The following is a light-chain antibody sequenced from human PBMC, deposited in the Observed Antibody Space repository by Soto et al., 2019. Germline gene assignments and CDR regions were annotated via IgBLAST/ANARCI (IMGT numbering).Light chain of an antibody. Sequence: DIQMTQSPSSLSASVGDRVTITCRASRSIGNYLNWYQQKPESAPKLLIYLTSSLQSGVPSRFSGSGSGTDFTLTISSLQPEDFATYYCQQSYSTPYSSGQGTKVDIK. V-gene: IGKV1-39*01. CDR1: RSIGNY. J-gene: IGKJ2*01. CDR3: QQSYSTPYS. CDR2: LTS.